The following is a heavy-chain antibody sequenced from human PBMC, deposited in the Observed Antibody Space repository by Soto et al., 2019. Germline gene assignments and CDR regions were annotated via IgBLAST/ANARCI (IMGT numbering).Heavy chain of an antibody. J-gene: IGHJ4*02. Sequence: GGSLRLSCAASGFTFSSYSMDWVRQAPGKGLEWVSAISGSGDSTYYADSVKGRFTISRDNSKNTLHLQMNSLRAEDTAVYYCAKDFTHPFDYWGQGTVVTVSS. CDR3: AKDFTHPFDY. CDR2: ISGSGDST. CDR1: GFTFSSYS. V-gene: IGHV3-23*01.